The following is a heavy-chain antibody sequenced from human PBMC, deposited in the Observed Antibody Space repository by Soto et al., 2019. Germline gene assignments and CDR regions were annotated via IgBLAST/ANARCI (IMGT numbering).Heavy chain of an antibody. Sequence: GESLKISCAASGFTFSSYSMNWVRQAPGKGLEWVSYISSSSSTIYYADSVKGRFTISRDNAKNSLYLQMNSLRDEDTAVYYCARDFGIAAAGVTNWFDPWGQGTLVTVSS. CDR1: GFTFSSYS. J-gene: IGHJ5*02. CDR3: ARDFGIAAAGVTNWFDP. CDR2: ISSSSSTI. V-gene: IGHV3-48*02. D-gene: IGHD6-13*01.